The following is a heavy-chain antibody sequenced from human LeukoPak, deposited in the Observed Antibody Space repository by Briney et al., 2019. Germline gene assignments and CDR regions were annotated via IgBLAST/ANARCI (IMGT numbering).Heavy chain of an antibody. D-gene: IGHD3-10*01. J-gene: IGHJ5*01. CDR1: GGSIGNGTSY. CDR3: ARGPPDFYNSGSYYNGYNWFDS. V-gene: IGHV4-61*02. CDR2: IYSSGST. Sequence: PSETLSLTCTVSGGSIGNGTSYWTWIRQPAGKSLEWLGRIYSSGSTNYNPSLKSRVTISADTSKNQFSLTLTSVTAADTAVYYCARGPPDFYNSGSYYNGYNWFDSWGQGTLVTVSS.